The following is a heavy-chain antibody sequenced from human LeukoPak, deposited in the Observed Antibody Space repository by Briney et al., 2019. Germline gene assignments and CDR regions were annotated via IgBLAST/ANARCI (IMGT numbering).Heavy chain of an antibody. CDR2: IYYSGST. V-gene: IGHV4-61*01. Sequence: SETLSLTCAVSGYSISSGYYWGWIRQPPGKGLEWIGYIYYSGSTNYNPSLKSRVTISVDTSKNQFSLKLSSVTAADTAVYYCARVRYKFLGGYYFDYWGQGTLVTVSS. J-gene: IGHJ4*02. CDR1: GYSISSGYY. CDR3: ARVRYKFLGGYYFDY. D-gene: IGHD3-22*01.